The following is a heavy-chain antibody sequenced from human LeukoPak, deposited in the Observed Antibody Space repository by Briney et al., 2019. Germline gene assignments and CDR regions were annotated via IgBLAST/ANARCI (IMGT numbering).Heavy chain of an antibody. CDR3: ARVGKNGWDFDH. Sequence: GGSLRLSCAASEFSFSAYWMTWVRQAPGKGLEWVAIINEDGRLKKYVDSVKDRFFISRDNTKSSLHLRLTSLRADDTAVYYCARVGKNGWDFDHWGQGTLVTVSS. CDR2: INEDGRLK. J-gene: IGHJ4*02. D-gene: IGHD6-19*01. V-gene: IGHV3-7*01. CDR1: EFSFSAYW.